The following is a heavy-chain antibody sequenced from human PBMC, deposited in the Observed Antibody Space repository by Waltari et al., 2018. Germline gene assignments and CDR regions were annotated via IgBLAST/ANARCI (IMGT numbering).Heavy chain of an antibody. D-gene: IGHD6-13*01. CDR2: RWDDGSNK. V-gene: IGHV3-33*01. CDR3: ARANGYSSSWYNDY. CDR1: GFTFSSYG. J-gene: IGHJ4*02. Sequence: QVQLVESGGGVVQPGRSLRLSCAASGFTFSSYGMHWVRQAPGKGREWGAVRWDDGSNKDYADSGKGRFTISRDNSKNTLYLQMNSRRAEDTAVYYCARANGYSSSWYNDYWGQGTLVTVSS.